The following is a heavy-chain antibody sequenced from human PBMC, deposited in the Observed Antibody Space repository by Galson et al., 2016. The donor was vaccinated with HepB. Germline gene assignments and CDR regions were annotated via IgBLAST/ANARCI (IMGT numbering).Heavy chain of an antibody. CDR2: ISYDGSHK. V-gene: IGHV3-30*18. D-gene: IGHD6-19*01. CDR3: GKRIPVAGGWGGGLDY. Sequence: SLRLSCAASGFTFSSYGMHWVRQAPGKGLEWVAAISYDGSHKYYADSVKGRFTISRDNSKNTVYLQANSLRAEDTAVYYCGKRIPVAGGWGGGLDYWGQGTLVTVSS. J-gene: IGHJ4*02. CDR1: GFTFSSYG.